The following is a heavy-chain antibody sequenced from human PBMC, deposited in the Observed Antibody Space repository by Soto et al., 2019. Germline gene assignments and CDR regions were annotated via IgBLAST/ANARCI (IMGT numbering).Heavy chain of an antibody. J-gene: IGHJ6*02. CDR2: IIPILGIA. V-gene: IGHV1-69*02. Sequence: QVQLVQSGAEVKKPGSSVKVSCKASGGTFSSYTISWVRQAPGQGLEWMGRIIPILGIANYAQKFQGRVTITAXXSXSXVYMELSSLRSEDTAVYYCASGEIVAGVYYYYGMDVWGQGTTVTVSS. D-gene: IGHD5-12*01. CDR3: ASGEIVAGVYYYYGMDV. CDR1: GGTFSSYT.